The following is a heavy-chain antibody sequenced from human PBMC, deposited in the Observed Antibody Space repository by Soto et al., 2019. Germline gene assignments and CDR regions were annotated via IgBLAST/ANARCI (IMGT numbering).Heavy chain of an antibody. CDR3: ARFYYDSSGYLPSPYYYYYGMDV. V-gene: IGHV3-48*01. CDR1: GFPFSFYS. CDR2: ITSTSSAI. J-gene: IGHJ6*02. D-gene: IGHD3-22*01. Sequence: PGGSLRLSCAASGFPFSFYSMNWVRQAPGKGLEWISYITSTSSAINYADSVRGRFTISRDNSKNTLYLQMNSLRAEDTAVYYCARFYYDSSGYLPSPYYYYYGMDVWGQGTTVTVSS.